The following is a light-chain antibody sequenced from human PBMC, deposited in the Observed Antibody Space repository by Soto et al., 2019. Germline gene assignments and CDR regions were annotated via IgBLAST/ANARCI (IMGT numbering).Light chain of an antibody. V-gene: IGKV3-20*01. CDR2: RVS. Sequence: EVVLTQSPGTLSLSPGEGATLSCRASQSVSNRYFAWYQQKPGQAPRLLIYRVSGRATGIPDRFSGSGSGTDFTLTISRLEPEDFAVYYCQQYGNVPLTFGGGTKVEIK. J-gene: IGKJ4*01. CDR3: QQYGNVPLT. CDR1: QSVSNRY.